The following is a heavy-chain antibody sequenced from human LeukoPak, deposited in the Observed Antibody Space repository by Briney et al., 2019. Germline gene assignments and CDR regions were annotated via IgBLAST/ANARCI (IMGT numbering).Heavy chain of an antibody. CDR1: GGTFSSYA. Sequence: ASVKVSCKASGGTFSSYAISWVRQAPGQGLEWMGGIIPIFGTANYAQKFQGRVTTTADESTSTAYMELSSLRSEDTAVYYCAAVKSGSSWYLLFDYWGQGTLVTVSS. V-gene: IGHV1-69*13. D-gene: IGHD6-13*01. J-gene: IGHJ4*02. CDR3: AAVKSGSSWYLLFDY. CDR2: IIPIFGTA.